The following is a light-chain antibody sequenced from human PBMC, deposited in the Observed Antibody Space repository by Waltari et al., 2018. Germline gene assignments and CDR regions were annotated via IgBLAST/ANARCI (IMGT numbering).Light chain of an antibody. Sequence: SALTQPPSASGSPGQSVTISCTGTSSHVAGYNYCSWYHQHPGKAPNLMIYEVSKRPSGVPDRFSGSKSGNPASLTVSGLQAEDEADYYCSSYAGSSWVFGGGTKLTVL. CDR1: SSHVAGYNY. CDR2: EVS. J-gene: IGLJ3*02. CDR3: SSYAGSSWV. V-gene: IGLV2-8*01.